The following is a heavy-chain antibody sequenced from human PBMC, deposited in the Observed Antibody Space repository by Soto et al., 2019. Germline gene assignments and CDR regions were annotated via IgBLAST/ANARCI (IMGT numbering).Heavy chain of an antibody. CDR3: AKDHYYDSSGYYDFQH. V-gene: IGHV3-23*01. Sequence: GESLKISCAASGFTFSSYAMSWVRQAPGKGLEWVSAISGSGGSTYYADSVKGRFTISRDNSKNTLYLQMNSLRAEDTAVYYCAKDHYYDSSGYYDFQHWGQGTLVTVSS. D-gene: IGHD3-22*01. J-gene: IGHJ1*01. CDR1: GFTFSSYA. CDR2: ISGSGGST.